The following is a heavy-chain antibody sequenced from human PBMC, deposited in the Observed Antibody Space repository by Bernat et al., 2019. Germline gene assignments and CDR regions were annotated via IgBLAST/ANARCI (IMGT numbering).Heavy chain of an antibody. CDR3: AGDRTGAFDI. CDR1: GFTFSSYA. CDR2: ISYDGSNK. Sequence: QVQLVESGGGVVQPGRSLRLSCAASGFTFSSYAMHWVRQAPGKGLEWVAVISYDGSNKYYADSVKGRFTISRDNSKNTLYLQMNSLRAEDTAVYYCAGDRTGAFDIWGQGTMVTVSS. J-gene: IGHJ3*02. V-gene: IGHV3-30-3*01.